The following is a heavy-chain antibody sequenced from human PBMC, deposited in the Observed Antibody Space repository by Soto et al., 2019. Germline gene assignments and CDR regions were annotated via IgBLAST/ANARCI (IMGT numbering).Heavy chain of an antibody. V-gene: IGHV1-3*01. D-gene: IGHD3-22*01. CDR3: ARVGTMIVVIDSPFDY. J-gene: IGHJ4*02. CDR2: ISAGNGNT. Sequence: ASVKVSCKASGYTFTSYAMHCVRQAPGQRLEWMGWISAGNGNTKYSQKFQGRVTITRDTSASTAYMELSSLRSEDTAVYYCARVGTMIVVIDSPFDYWGQGTLVTVSS. CDR1: GYTFTSYA.